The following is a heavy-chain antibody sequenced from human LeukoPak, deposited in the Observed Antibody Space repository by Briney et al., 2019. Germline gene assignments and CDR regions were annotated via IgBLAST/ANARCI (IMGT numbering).Heavy chain of an antibody. V-gene: IGHV5-10-1*01. CDR2: INPSDSYT. CDR1: GYTFSNYW. D-gene: IGHD3-9*01. CDR3: ARHFNILTGYYKTIDY. Sequence: GESLRISCKGSGYTFSNYWITWVRHMPGKGREWMGRINPSDSYTNYSLYFQGHVTISVDKSITTAYLQWSSLKASDTAMYYCARHFNILTGYYKTIDYWGQGSLVTVSS. J-gene: IGHJ4*02.